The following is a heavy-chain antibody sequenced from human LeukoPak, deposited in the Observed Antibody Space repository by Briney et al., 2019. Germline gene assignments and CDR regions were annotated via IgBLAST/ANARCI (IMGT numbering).Heavy chain of an antibody. CDR3: AGRWNYGRNYYIDV. CDR2: INDSGRI. V-gene: IGHV4-34*01. D-gene: IGHD1-7*01. CDR1: GGSFSNYY. Sequence: SESLSLTCAVYGGSFSNYYWSWIRQPPGKGLEWIGEINDSGRINYNPSLLSRVTVSLDPSKNQFSLSLTSVNATATAVYYCAGRWNYGRNYYIDVWGKGATVSVSS. J-gene: IGHJ6*03.